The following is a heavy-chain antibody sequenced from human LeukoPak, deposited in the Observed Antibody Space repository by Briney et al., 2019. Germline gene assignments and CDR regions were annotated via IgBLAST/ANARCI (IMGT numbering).Heavy chain of an antibody. CDR2: INPSGGST. CDR3: ARGYSSTQDLGYYYMDA. J-gene: IGHJ6*03. CDR1: GYTFTSYG. Sequence: ASVKVSCKASGYTFTSYGISWVRQAPGQGLEWMGIINPSGGSTSYAQKFQGRVTMTRDTSTSTVYMELSSLRSEDTAVYYCARGYSSTQDLGYYYMDAWGKGTTVTVSS. V-gene: IGHV1-46*01. D-gene: IGHD6-13*01.